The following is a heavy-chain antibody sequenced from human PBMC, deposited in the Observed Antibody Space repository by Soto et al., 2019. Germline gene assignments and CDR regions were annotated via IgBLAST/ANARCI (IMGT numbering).Heavy chain of an antibody. CDR1: GFTFSSYA. Sequence: GSLRLSCAASGFTFSSYAMKWVRQAPGKGLEWVSLIGESGTPTYYADSVKGRFTISRDNSGNTLFLEMYSLRAEDTAVYYCARYIPGVRYYGMDVWGQGTXVTVSS. V-gene: IGHV3-23*01. J-gene: IGHJ6*02. CDR2: IGESGTPT. D-gene: IGHD2-2*01. CDR3: ARYIPGVRYYGMDV.